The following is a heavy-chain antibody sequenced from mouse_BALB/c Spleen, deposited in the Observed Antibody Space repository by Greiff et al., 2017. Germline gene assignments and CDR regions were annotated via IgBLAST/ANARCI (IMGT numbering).Heavy chain of an antibody. V-gene: IGHV5-6-5*01. J-gene: IGHJ1*01. CDR3: ARITTGWYFDV. CDR2: ISSGGST. Sequence: EVKLMESGGGLVKPGGSLKLSCAASGFTFSSYAMSWVRQTPEKRLEWVASISSGGSTYYPDSVKGRFTISRDNARNILYLQMSSLRSEDTAMYYCARITTGWYFDVWGAGTTVTVSS. D-gene: IGHD1-1*01. CDR1: GFTFSSYA.